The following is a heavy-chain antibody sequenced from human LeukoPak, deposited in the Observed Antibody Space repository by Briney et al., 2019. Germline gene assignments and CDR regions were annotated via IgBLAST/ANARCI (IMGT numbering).Heavy chain of an antibody. CDR2: IYTSGST. V-gene: IGHV4-4*07. Sequence: PSETLSLTCTVSGGSISCYYWSWIRQPAGKGLEWIGRIYTSGSTNYNPSLKSRVTMSVDTSKNQLSLKLSSVTAADTAVYYCARDSGTWRNYYYGMDVWGQGTTVTVSS. D-gene: IGHD3-3*01. CDR3: ARDSGTWRNYYYGMDV. J-gene: IGHJ6*02. CDR1: GGSISCYY.